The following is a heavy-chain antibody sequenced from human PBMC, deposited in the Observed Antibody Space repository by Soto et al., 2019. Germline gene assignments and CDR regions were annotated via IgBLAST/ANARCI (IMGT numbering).Heavy chain of an antibody. CDR3: ARGVKYYYDSSGYLRDDVGMDV. CDR2: INPNSGGT. Sequence: ASVKVSCKASGYTFTGYYMHRVRQAPGQGLEWMGWINPNSGGTNYAQKFQGWVTMTRDTSISTAYMELSRLRSDDTAVYYCARGVKYYYDSSGYLRDDVGMDVWGQGTTVTVSS. CDR1: GYTFTGYY. J-gene: IGHJ6*02. D-gene: IGHD3-22*01. V-gene: IGHV1-2*04.